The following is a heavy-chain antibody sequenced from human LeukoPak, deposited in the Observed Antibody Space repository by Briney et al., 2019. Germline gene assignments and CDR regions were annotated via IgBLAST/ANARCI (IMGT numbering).Heavy chain of an antibody. Sequence: GASVKVSCKASGYTFTGYYMHWVRQAPGQGLEWMGWINPNSGGTNYAQKFQGWVTMTRDTSISTAYMELSRLRSDDTAVYYCARDLPPSLIAVGDLDYWGQGTLVTVSS. CDR3: ARDLPPSLIAVGDLDY. CDR1: GYTFTGYY. D-gene: IGHD6-19*01. J-gene: IGHJ4*02. V-gene: IGHV1-2*04. CDR2: INPNSGGT.